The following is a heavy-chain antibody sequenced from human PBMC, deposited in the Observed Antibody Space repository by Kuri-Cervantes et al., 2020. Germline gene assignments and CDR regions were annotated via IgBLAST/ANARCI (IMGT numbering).Heavy chain of an antibody. J-gene: IGHJ4*02. CDR2: ISSSSSYI. Sequence: GESLKISCAASGFTFSSYSMNWVRQAPGKGLEWVSSISSSSSYIYYADLVKGRFTISRDNAKNSLYLQMNSLRAEDTAVYYCARDQPGHRYWGQGTLVTVSS. V-gene: IGHV3-21*01. CDR3: ARDQPGHRY. CDR1: GFTFSSYS. D-gene: IGHD2-2*01.